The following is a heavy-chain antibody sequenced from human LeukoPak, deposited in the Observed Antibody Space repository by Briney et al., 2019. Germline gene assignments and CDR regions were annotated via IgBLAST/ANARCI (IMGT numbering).Heavy chain of an antibody. V-gene: IGHV1-69*04. CDR1: GGTFSSYA. CDR2: IIPILGIA. D-gene: IGHD3-22*01. J-gene: IGHJ4*02. CDR3: ARARGPGDSSADY. Sequence: GSSVKVSCKASGGTFSSYAISWVRQAPGQGLEWMGRIIPILGIANYAQKFQGRVTITADKSTSTAYMELSSLRSEDTAVYYCARARGPGDSSADYWGQGTLVTVSS.